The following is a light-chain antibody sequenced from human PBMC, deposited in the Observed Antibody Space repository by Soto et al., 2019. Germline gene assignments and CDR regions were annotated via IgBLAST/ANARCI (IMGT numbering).Light chain of an antibody. V-gene: IGLV2-14*01. Sequence: QSVLTQPASVSGSPGQSITISCTGTSSDVGGYNYVSWCQQHPGKAPKLVIYEVSDRPSGVSNRFSGSKSGNTASLTISGLQAEDAADYYCSSYTIRSTYVFGTGTKVTVL. CDR2: EVS. CDR3: SSYTIRSTYV. CDR1: SSDVGGYNY. J-gene: IGLJ1*01.